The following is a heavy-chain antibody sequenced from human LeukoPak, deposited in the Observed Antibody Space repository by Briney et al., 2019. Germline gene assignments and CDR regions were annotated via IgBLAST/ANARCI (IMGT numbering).Heavy chain of an antibody. CDR3: ARDLGTMVRGVIITNYYGMDV. CDR2: ISSSGSTI. V-gene: IGHV3-48*03. Sequence: GGSLRLSCVVSGFTFDDYAMNWVRQAPGKGLEWVSYISSSGSTIYYADSVKGRFTISRDNAKNSLYLQMNSLRAEDTAVYYCARDLGTMVRGVIITNYYGMDVWGQGTTVTVSS. J-gene: IGHJ6*02. CDR1: GFTFDDYA. D-gene: IGHD3-10*01.